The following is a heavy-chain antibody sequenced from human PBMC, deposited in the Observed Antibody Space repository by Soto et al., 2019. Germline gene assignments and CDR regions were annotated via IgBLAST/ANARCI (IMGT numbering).Heavy chain of an antibody. CDR1: GGTFSSYA. CDR2: IIPIFGTA. J-gene: IGHJ3*02. V-gene: IGHV1-69*13. Sequence: SVKVSCKASGGTFSSYAISWVRQAPGQGLEWMGGIIPIFGTANYAQKFQGRVTITADESTSTAYMELSSLRSEDTAVYYCARDIVTWQHGRGYYFDAFDICGEGPIVPVSS. CDR3: ARDIVTWQHGRGYYFDAFDI. D-gene: IGHD3-22*01.